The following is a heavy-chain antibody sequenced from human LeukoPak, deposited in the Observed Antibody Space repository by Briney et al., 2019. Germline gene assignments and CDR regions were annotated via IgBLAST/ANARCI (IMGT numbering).Heavy chain of an antibody. Sequence: SVKVSCKASGGTFSNYAINWVRQAPGQGLEWMGRIIPMLGIANYAQRFQGRVTITADKSTSTAYMELSSLRSADTAVYYCARDNLEMTPTDAFDIWGQGTMVTVSS. D-gene: IGHD5-24*01. V-gene: IGHV1-69*04. CDR2: IIPMLGIA. CDR3: ARDNLEMTPTDAFDI. CDR1: GGTFSNYA. J-gene: IGHJ3*02.